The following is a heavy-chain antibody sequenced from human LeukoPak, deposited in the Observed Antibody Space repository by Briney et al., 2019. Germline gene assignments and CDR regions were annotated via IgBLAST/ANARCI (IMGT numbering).Heavy chain of an antibody. CDR1: GFTFSSYA. D-gene: IGHD1-26*01. V-gene: IGHV3-30-3*01. J-gene: IGHJ4*02. Sequence: GRSLRLSCAASGFTFSSYAMHWVRQAPGKGLEWVAVISYDGSNKYYADSVKGRFTISRDNAKNSLYLQMDSLRVEDTAVYYCARDTQWAFDYWGQGILVTVSS. CDR3: ARDTQWAFDY. CDR2: ISYDGSNK.